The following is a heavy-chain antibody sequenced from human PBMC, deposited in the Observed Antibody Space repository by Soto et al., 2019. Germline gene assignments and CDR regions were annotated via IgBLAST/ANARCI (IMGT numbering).Heavy chain of an antibody. V-gene: IGHV3-48*03. CDR1: RFTFSSYE. Sequence: EGSLRLSCAASRFTFSSYEMNWVRQAPGKGLEWVSSISSAGSTIYYADSVKGRFTISRDNAKNSLYLQMNSLRAEDTAVYYCARDQLAARRYYYDGQDVWGHGTSVPVS. J-gene: IGHJ6*02. D-gene: IGHD6-6*01. CDR3: ARDQLAARRYYYDGQDV. CDR2: ISSAGSTI.